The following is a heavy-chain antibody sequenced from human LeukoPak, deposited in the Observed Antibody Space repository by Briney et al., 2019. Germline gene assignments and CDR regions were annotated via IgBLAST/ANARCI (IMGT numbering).Heavy chain of an antibody. CDR1: GGSITSSNW. CDR3: ARDRWYYDSSGYYDGWFDP. Sequence: PSETLSLTCAVSGGSITSSNWWSWVRQSPGKGLEWIGEIYHSGSTNYNPSLRSRVSISIDKSKNQFSLKLSSVTAADTAVYYCARDRWYYDSSGYYDGWFDPWGQGTLVTVSS. D-gene: IGHD3-22*01. V-gene: IGHV4-4*02. J-gene: IGHJ5*02. CDR2: IYHSGST.